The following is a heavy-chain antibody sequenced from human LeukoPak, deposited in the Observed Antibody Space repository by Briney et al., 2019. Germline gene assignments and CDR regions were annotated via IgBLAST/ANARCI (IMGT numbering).Heavy chain of an antibody. Sequence: PGGSLRLSCAASEFTFTYYAMHWVRQAPGKGLELVALISYDGSRQYYTDSVKGRFIISRDDSKNTVYLQMNSLGVDDTALYYCARGPDPVVRGPRRAFDLWGQGTMVTVSS. J-gene: IGHJ3*01. CDR3: ARGPDPVVRGPRRAFDL. CDR2: ISYDGSRQ. V-gene: IGHV3-30-3*01. D-gene: IGHD3-10*01. CDR1: EFTFTYYA.